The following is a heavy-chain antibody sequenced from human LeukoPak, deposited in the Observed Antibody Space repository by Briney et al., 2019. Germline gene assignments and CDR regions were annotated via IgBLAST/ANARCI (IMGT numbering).Heavy chain of an antibody. Sequence: ASVKVSCKASGGTFSSYAISWVRQAPGQGLEWMGGIIPIFGTANYAQKFQGRVTITTDESTSTAYMELSRLRSEDTAVYYCARAGAPIVVVPAANDYYYYYMDVWGKGTTVTVSS. CDR2: IIPIFGTA. V-gene: IGHV1-69*05. J-gene: IGHJ6*03. CDR1: GGTFSSYA. D-gene: IGHD2-2*01. CDR3: ARAGAPIVVVPAANDYYYYYMDV.